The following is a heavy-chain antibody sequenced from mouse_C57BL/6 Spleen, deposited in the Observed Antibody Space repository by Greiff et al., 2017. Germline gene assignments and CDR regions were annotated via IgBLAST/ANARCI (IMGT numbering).Heavy chain of an antibody. CDR3: ARQRVTTVDY. D-gene: IGHD2-2*01. Sequence: VQLQQPGAELVRPGSSVKLSCKASGYTFTSYWMHWVKQRPIQGLEWIGNIDPSDSETHYNQKFKDKATLTVDKSSSTAYMQLSSLTSEDSAVYYCARQRVTTVDYWGQGTTLTVSS. CDR1: GYTFTSYW. CDR2: IDPSDSET. V-gene: IGHV1-52*01. J-gene: IGHJ2*01.